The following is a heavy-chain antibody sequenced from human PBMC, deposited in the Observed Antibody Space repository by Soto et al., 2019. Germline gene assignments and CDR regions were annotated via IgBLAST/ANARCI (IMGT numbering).Heavy chain of an antibody. CDR3: LRVVEADTRQTDFDS. D-gene: IGHD3-22*01. CDR2: VYYTGGA. Sequence: SETLSLTCDVSGGSIDNSHSFWGWIRQPPGKGLEFIGRVYYTGGAYYNPSLKSRVTVSVDTSKNQLSLRVNSVTAADTALSYCLRVVEADTRQTDFDSCGQRILVTVSS. J-gene: IGHJ4*02. CDR1: GGSIDNSHSF. V-gene: IGHV4-39*03.